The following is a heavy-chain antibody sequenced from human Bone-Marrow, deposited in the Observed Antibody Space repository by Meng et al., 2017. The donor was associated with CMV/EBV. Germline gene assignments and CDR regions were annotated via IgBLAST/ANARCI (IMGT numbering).Heavy chain of an antibody. CDR3: AREYWSGSYSFYGMDV. CDR2: IDPSDSYT. D-gene: IGHD3-3*01. V-gene: IGHV5-10-1*01. CDR1: YNCTSYW. Sequence: YNCTSYWISWVRQMPGKGLEWMARIDPSDSYTNYSPSFEGHVTISSDNSISTAYLQWSSLKASDTAIFYCAREYWSGSYSFYGMDVWGQGTTVTVSS. J-gene: IGHJ6*02.